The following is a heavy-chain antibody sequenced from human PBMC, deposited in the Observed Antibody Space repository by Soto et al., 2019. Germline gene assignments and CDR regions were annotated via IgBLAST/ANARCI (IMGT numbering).Heavy chain of an antibody. V-gene: IGHV1-2*04. CDR2: INPNSGGT. CDR3: ARDRPLSDYYDSSGYYPPYGMDV. Sequence: ASVKVSCKASGYAFTVYYMHWVLQAPGQGLEWMGWINPNSGGTNYAQKFQGWVTMTRDTSISTAYMELSRLRSDDTAVYYCARDRPLSDYYDSSGYYPPYGMDVWGQGTTVTVS. J-gene: IGHJ6*02. D-gene: IGHD3-22*01. CDR1: GYAFTVYY.